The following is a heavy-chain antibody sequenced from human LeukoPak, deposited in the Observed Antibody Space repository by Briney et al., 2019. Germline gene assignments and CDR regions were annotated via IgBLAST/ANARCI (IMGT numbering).Heavy chain of an antibody. CDR3: ARTRKTAVAGNNWFDP. D-gene: IGHD6-19*01. CDR2: IYYSGST. Sequence: KPSETLSLTCTVSGGSISSSSYYWGWIRQPPGKGLEWIGSIYYSGSTYYNPSLKSRVTISVDTSKNQFSLKLSSVAAADTAVYYCARTRKTAVAGNNWFDPWGQGTLVTVSS. V-gene: IGHV4-39*01. CDR1: GGSISSSSYY. J-gene: IGHJ5*02.